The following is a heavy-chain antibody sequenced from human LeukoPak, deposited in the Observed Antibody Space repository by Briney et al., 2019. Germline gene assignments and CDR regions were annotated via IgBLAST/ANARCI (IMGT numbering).Heavy chain of an antibody. D-gene: IGHD3-10*01. CDR3: AREGYYGSGSPPSLYFDY. Sequence: GGSLRLSCAASGFTFRNYVIHWVRQAPGKGLEWVAVTSSDLNVKLYADSVKGRFTISRDNSRSTLYLQMNSLRPEDTAIYYCAREGYYGSGSPPSLYFDYWGQGTLVTVPS. CDR2: TSSDLNVK. V-gene: IGHV3-30-3*01. J-gene: IGHJ4*02. CDR1: GFTFRNYV.